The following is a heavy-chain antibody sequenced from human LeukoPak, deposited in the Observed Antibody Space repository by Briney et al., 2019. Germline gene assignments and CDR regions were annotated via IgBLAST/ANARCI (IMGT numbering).Heavy chain of an antibody. CDR2: IYTTGSS. D-gene: IGHD1-1*01. CDR1: GDSISSYS. Sequence: SETLSLTCTVSGDSISSYSLTWIRQSAGKGLEWIGRIYTTGSSKYSPALKSRVTMSVGRTRNQSSLTLRSVTAADSAVYYCAKVAGATRSTEGFEPSGQGNLCSVSS. CDR3: AKVAGATRSTEGFEP. J-gene: IGHJ5*02. V-gene: IGHV4-4*07.